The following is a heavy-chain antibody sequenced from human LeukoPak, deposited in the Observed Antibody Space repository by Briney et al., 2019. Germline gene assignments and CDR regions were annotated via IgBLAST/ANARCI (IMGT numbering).Heavy chain of an antibody. D-gene: IGHD1-7*01. J-gene: IGHJ4*02. CDR3: AKGTGATVSFYYFDY. CDR2: ISGSGGST. V-gene: IGHV3-23*01. Sequence: GGSLRLSCAASGFTFSSYWMSWVRQAPGKGLEWVSAISGSGGSTYYADSVKGRFTISRDNSKNTLYLQMNSLRAEDTAVYYCAKGTGATVSFYYFDYWGQGALVTVSS. CDR1: GFTFSSYW.